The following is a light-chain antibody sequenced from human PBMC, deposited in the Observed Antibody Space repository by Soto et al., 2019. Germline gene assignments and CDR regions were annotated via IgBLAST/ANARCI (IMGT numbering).Light chain of an antibody. J-gene: IGKJ1*01. CDR1: QSVTNNY. CDR3: QQYGSSPWT. CDR2: LAS. V-gene: IGKV3-20*01. Sequence: DIVLTQSPGTLSLSPGERATLSCRASQSVTNNYLAWYQQKAGQAPRLLIYLASNRAAGTPDRFSGSGSGADYTLPINRLEPEDFAVYFCQQYGSSPWTFGQGTKVDIK.